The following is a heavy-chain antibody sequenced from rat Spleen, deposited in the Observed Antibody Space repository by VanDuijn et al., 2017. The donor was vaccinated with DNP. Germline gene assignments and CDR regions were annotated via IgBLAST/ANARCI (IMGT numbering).Heavy chain of an antibody. CDR3: ATPPFNSGRRYFDF. CDR2: IIYDGSRT. CDR1: GFTFSDYN. J-gene: IGHJ1*01. V-gene: IGHV5S10*01. Sequence: EVQLVESGGGLVQPGRSLKLSCAASGFTFSDYNMAWVRQAPKKGLEWVATIIYDGSRTCYRDSVKGRFTISRDNAKSTLYLQMDSLRSEDTATYYCATPPFNSGRRYFDFWGPGTMVTVSS. D-gene: IGHD1-3*01.